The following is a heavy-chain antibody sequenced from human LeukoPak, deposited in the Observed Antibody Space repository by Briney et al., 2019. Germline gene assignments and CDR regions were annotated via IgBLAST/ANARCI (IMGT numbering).Heavy chain of an antibody. D-gene: IGHD2-15*01. CDR1: GYTFTSYG. Sequence: ASVKVSCKASGYTFTSYGISWARQAPGQGLEWMGWISAYNGNTNYAQKLQGRVTMTTDTSTSTAYMELRSLRSDDTAVYYCAREFTPTPPGCCSGGSCYKSKTNYYYYGMDVWGQGTTVTVSS. CDR3: AREFTPTPPGCCSGGSCYKSKTNYYYYGMDV. J-gene: IGHJ6*02. CDR2: ISAYNGNT. V-gene: IGHV1-18*01.